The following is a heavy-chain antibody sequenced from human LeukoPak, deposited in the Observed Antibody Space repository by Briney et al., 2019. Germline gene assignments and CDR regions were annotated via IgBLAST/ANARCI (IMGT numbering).Heavy chain of an antibody. CDR1: GFTFDDYA. CDR2: ISWNSGSI. V-gene: IGHV3-9*01. D-gene: IGHD2-15*01. J-gene: IGHJ6*02. Sequence: GGSLRLSCAASGFTFDDYAMPWVRQAPGKGLEWVSGISWNSGSIGYADSVKGRFTISRDNAKNSLYLQMNSLRAEDTALYYCALGIAGPSHYYYYGMDVWGQGTTVTVSS. CDR3: ALGIAGPSHYYYYGMDV.